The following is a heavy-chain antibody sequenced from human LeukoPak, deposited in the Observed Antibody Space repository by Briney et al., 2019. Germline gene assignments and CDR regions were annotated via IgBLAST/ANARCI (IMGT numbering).Heavy chain of an antibody. CDR1: GGSISSNTYY. D-gene: IGHD5/OR15-5a*01. CDR3: ATSDTVSTYNWFDP. Sequence: PSETLSLTCTVSGGSISSNTYYWGWIRRPPGKGLEWIGNIRYSGSTYYNPSLKSRVTISVDTPKNQFSLNLSSLTAADTAVYYCATSDTVSTYNWFDPSGHGTLVTVS. J-gene: IGHJ5*02. V-gene: IGHV4-39*01. CDR2: IRYSGST.